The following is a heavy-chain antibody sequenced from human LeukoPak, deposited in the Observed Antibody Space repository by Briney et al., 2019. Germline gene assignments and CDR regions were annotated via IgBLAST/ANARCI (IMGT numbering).Heavy chain of an antibody. D-gene: IGHD6-13*01. Sequence: NPSETLSLTCTVSGGSISSSNYYWGWIRLPPGKGLEWIGSISYSGSTYYNPSLMGRVTISVDTSKNQFSLKVSSVTAADTAVYYCARQRDYISSLSPWGQGTLVTVSS. V-gene: IGHV4-39*01. CDR2: ISYSGST. J-gene: IGHJ5*02. CDR1: GGSISSSNYY. CDR3: ARQRDYISSLSP.